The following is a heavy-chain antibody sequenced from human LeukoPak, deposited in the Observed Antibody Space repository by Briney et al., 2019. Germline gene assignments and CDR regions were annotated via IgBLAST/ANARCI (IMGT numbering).Heavy chain of an antibody. D-gene: IGHD3-22*01. CDR2: ITNDSTNI. Sequence: QSGGSLRLSCAASGFTFSNYRLTWVRQAPGGGLEWVSSITNDSTNIYYADSVKGRFTISSDNAKNSLFLQMNSLRADDAAVYYCVRDWGYWGQGALVTVSS. V-gene: IGHV3-48*04. J-gene: IGHJ4*02. CDR1: GFTFSNYR. CDR3: VRDWGY.